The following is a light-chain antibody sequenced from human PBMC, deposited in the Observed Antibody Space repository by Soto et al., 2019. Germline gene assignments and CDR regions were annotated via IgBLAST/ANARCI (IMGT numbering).Light chain of an antibody. V-gene: IGLV2-14*01. CDR3: SSYTSSTSLV. CDR1: SSDVGRYNY. J-gene: IGLJ2*01. Sequence: QSALTQPASVSGSPGQSITISCTGTSSDVGRYNYVSRYQQHPGKAPKLMISEVSNRPSGVSNRFSGSKSGNTASLTISGLQIEDEADYYCSSYTSSTSLVFGGGTKLTVL. CDR2: EVS.